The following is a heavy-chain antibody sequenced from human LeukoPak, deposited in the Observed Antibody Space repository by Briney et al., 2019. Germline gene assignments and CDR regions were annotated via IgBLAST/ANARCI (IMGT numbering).Heavy chain of an antibody. CDR1: GFTFSNHG. CDR3: AKHGQRYYYDSSGYPLDAFDI. CDR2: ISPSADIK. Sequence: GGTLRLSCAASGFTFSNHGMNWVRQAPGKGLEWVSGISPSADIKYYADSVKGRFTISRDNSKNTLYLQMNSLRAEDTAVYYCAKHGQRYYYDSSGYPLDAFDIWGQGTMVTVSS. J-gene: IGHJ3*02. V-gene: IGHV3-23*01. D-gene: IGHD3-22*01.